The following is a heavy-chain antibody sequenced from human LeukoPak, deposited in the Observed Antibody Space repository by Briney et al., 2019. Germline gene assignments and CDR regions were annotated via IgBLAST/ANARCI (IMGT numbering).Heavy chain of an antibody. Sequence: ASVKVSCKASGYIFTSYGISWVRQAPGQGLEWMGWISAYNGNTNYAQKLQGRVTMTTDTSTSTAYMELRSLRSDDTAVYYCARAPDCTNGVCYEAFYFDYWGQGTLVTVSS. CDR2: ISAYNGNT. CDR1: GYIFTSYG. CDR3: ARAPDCTNGVCYEAFYFDY. J-gene: IGHJ4*02. D-gene: IGHD2-8*01. V-gene: IGHV1-18*01.